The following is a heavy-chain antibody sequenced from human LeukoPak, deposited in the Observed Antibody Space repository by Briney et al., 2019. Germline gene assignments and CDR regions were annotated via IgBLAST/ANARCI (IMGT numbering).Heavy chain of an antibody. Sequence: SETLSLTFTVSVGSISSYYGSWIRQPPGKGLGMIGYIYYSGSTNYNPSLKSRVTISVDTSQNQLCLKLSAVSPAGRAVFYCARHHDDRSGWSDYFDYWSQGSLVIVS. V-gene: IGHV4-59*08. CDR3: ARHHDDRSGWSDYFDY. CDR2: IYYSGST. J-gene: IGHJ4*02. D-gene: IGHD6-19*01. CDR1: VGSISSYY.